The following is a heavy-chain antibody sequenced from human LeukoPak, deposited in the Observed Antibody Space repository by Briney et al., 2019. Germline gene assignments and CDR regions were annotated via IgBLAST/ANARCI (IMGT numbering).Heavy chain of an antibody. Sequence: SVKVSCKASGGTFSSYTISWVRQAPGQGLEWMGGIIPIFGTANYAQKFQGRVTITTDESTSTAYMGLSSLRSEDTAVYYCARDFGLGTNAFDIWGQGTMVTVSS. CDR2: IIPIFGTA. D-gene: IGHD7-27*01. CDR3: ARDFGLGTNAFDI. V-gene: IGHV1-69*05. J-gene: IGHJ3*02. CDR1: GGTFSSYT.